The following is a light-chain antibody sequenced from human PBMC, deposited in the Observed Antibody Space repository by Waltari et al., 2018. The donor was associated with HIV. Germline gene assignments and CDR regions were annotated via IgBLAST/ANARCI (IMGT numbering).Light chain of an antibody. V-gene: IGLV1-40*01. Sequence: QSVLTQPPSVSGAPGQRVTISCTGCSSNIGAGYDVPWYQQLPGTAPKLLIYGNNNRPSGVPDRFSGPKSGTSASLAITGLQAEDEADYYCQSYDSSLSGWVFGGGTKLTVL. CDR1: SSNIGAGYD. J-gene: IGLJ3*02. CDR2: GNN. CDR3: QSYDSSLSGWV.